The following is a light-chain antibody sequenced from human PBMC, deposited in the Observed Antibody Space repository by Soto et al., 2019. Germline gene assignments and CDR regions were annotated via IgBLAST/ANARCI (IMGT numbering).Light chain of an antibody. CDR3: QQRSNWPPEYT. J-gene: IGKJ2*01. CDR2: DAS. Sequence: EIVLTQSPATLSLSPGEGATLSCRASQSVNRYLAWYQQKPGQAPRLLIYDASSRAIGTPARFIGSGSGTDFSLTISSLEPEDSAVYYCQQRSNWPPEYTFGQGTKLEIK. V-gene: IGKV3-11*01. CDR1: QSVNRY.